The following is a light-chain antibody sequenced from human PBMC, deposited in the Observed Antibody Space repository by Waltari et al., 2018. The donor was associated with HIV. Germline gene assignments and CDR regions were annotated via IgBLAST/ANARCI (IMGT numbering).Light chain of an antibody. CDR1: NRNVGSYNL. J-gene: IGLJ2*01. Sequence: QSALPQPASVSGSPGLSVTISCTGTNRNVGSYNLVSWYQQHPGISPKVIIYEVNQRPSGVSRRFSGSKSGNTASLTISGRQAEDEANYYCCSYTGTNPFLLFGGGTKLTVL. CDR2: EVN. CDR3: CSYTGTNPFLL. V-gene: IGLV2-23*02.